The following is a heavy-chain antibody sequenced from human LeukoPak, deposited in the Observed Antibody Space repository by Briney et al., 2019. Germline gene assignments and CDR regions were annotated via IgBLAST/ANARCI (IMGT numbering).Heavy chain of an antibody. V-gene: IGHV4-31*03. J-gene: IGHJ5*02. CDR3: AREHSSSSWFDP. D-gene: IGHD6-13*01. Sequence: SETLSLTCTVSGGSISSGGYYWSWIRQHPGKGLEWIGYIYYSGSTYYNPSLKSRVTISVDMSKNQFSLKLSSVTAADTAVYYCAREHSSSSWFDPWGQGTLVTVSS. CDR2: IYYSGST. CDR1: GGSISSGGYY.